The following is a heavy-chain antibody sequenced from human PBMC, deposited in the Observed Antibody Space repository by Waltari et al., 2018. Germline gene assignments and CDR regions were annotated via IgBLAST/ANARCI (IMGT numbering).Heavy chain of an antibody. Sequence: QVHLQESGPGLARPSQTLSLTCTVSAGSISSGSAYGTSIRQPAGKGRGWVGHIFTSGSTNYNPFLKSRVSVSLDTSENQFSLRLSSVTAADTAVYYCARDEARYYDIMTGGGYYGLDVWGQGTTVTVSS. CDR3: ARDEARYYDIMTGGGYYGLDV. V-gene: IGHV4-61*02. CDR1: AGSISSGSAY. D-gene: IGHD3-9*01. J-gene: IGHJ6*02. CDR2: IFTSGST.